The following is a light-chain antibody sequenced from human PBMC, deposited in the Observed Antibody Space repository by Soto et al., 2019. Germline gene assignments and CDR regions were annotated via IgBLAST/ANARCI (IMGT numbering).Light chain of an antibody. CDR3: IQGLQTPYT. J-gene: IGKJ2*01. CDR2: LGS. CDR1: QSLLHSDGFNY. Sequence: EIVMTQSPLSLPVTPGEPASISCRSSQSLLHSDGFNYLGWYLQKPGQSPQLLIYLGSSRASGVPDRFSGSGSGTDFTLKISRVEAEDVGVYYCIQGLQTPYTFGQGTKVDIK. V-gene: IGKV2-28*01.